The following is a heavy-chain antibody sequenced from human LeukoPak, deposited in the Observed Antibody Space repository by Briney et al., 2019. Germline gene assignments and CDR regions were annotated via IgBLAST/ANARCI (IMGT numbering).Heavy chain of an antibody. D-gene: IGHD6-6*01. J-gene: IGHJ4*02. V-gene: IGHV1-3*01. CDR3: ARDILISSSSDY. CDR2: INAGNGNT. CDR1: GYTFTSYA. Sequence: ASVKVSCKASGYTFTSYAMHWVRQAPGQRLEWMGWINAGNGNTKYSQKFQGRVTMTRDTSISTAYMELSRLRSDDTAVYYCARDILISSSSDYWGQGTLVTVSS.